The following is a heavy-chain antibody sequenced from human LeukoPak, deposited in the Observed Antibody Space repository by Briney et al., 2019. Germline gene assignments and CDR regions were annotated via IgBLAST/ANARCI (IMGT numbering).Heavy chain of an antibody. CDR2: IKQDGSEK. J-gene: IGHJ4*02. CDR1: GFIFSNYW. CDR3: ARLIVGAIDY. Sequence: GGSLRLSCAASGFIFSNYWMTWVRQAPGKGLEWAANIKQDGSEKYYVDSVKGRFTISRDNAKSSLYLQMNSLRAEDTAVYYCARLIVGAIDYWGQGTLVTVSS. V-gene: IGHV3-7*01. D-gene: IGHD1-26*01.